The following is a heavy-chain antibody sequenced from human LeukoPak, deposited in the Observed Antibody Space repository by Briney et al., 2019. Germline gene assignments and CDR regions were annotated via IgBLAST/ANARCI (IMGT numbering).Heavy chain of an antibody. CDR3: ATRGRSYGDRDAFDI. V-gene: IGHV3-74*01. CDR2: ISSDGSVI. D-gene: IGHD4-17*01. J-gene: IGHJ3*02. Sequence: PSGGSLRLSCAASGVPFSASWMHWVRQAPGKGLAWVSHISSDGSVIVYADSVKGRFTISRDNAKNTLYLQMNSLRVDDTAVYYCATRGRSYGDRDAFDIWGQGTMVTVSS. CDR1: GVPFSASW.